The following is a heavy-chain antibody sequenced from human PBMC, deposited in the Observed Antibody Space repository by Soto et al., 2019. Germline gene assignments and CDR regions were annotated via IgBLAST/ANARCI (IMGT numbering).Heavy chain of an antibody. CDR3: PRVPYANGWIFDC. CDR1: GFTFSSYW. J-gene: IGHJ4*01. CDR2: IKQDGSEK. Sequence: GGSLRLSCAASGFTFSSYWMSWVRQPPGKGLEWVANIKQDGSEKYYVDSVKGRFTLSRDNAKNSLHLQMDSLRAEDTAMYFCPRVPYANGWIFDCWGQGTLVTVSS. V-gene: IGHV3-7*01. D-gene: IGHD6-19*01.